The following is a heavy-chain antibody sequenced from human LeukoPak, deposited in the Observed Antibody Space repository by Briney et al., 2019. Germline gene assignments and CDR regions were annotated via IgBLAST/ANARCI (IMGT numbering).Heavy chain of an antibody. CDR1: GFTVSSNY. CDR3: ARVVVVVVAATRLNNWFDP. Sequence: GGSLRLSCAASGFTVSSNYMSWVRQAPGKGLEWVSVIYSGGSTYYADSVKGRFTIFRDNSKNTLYLQMNSLRAEDTAVYYCARVVVVVVAATRLNNWFDPWGQGTLVTVSS. CDR2: IYSGGST. J-gene: IGHJ5*02. D-gene: IGHD2-15*01. V-gene: IGHV3-66*01.